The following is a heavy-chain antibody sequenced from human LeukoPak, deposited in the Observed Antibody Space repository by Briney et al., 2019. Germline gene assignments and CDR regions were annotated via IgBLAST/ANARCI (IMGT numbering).Heavy chain of an antibody. Sequence: SETLSLTCTVSGGSISSSSYYWGWIRQLPGKGLEWIGSIYYSGSTYYNPSLNSRVTISRDTSKNHFSLELSSVTAADTAVYFCARGRVSSSSWSSTYYYYFYMDVWGKGTTVTVSS. V-gene: IGHV4-39*07. D-gene: IGHD6-13*01. CDR2: IYYSGST. J-gene: IGHJ6*03. CDR3: ARGRVSSSSWSSTYYYYFYMDV. CDR1: GGSISSSSYY.